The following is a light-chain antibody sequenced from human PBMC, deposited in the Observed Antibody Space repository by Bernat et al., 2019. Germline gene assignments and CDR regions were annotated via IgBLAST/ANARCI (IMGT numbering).Light chain of an antibody. CDR2: GTS. CDR3: QVYDTSPPAYT. Sequence: IVLTQSPGTLSLSPGETATLSCRASQSVSSSYLAWYQHKPGQAPRLLMYGTSSRATGIPDRFSGSVSGTDFTLTISRLEPDDFAVYYCQVYDTSPPAYTFGQGTKLEIQ. J-gene: IGKJ2*01. V-gene: IGKV3-20*01. CDR1: QSVSSSY.